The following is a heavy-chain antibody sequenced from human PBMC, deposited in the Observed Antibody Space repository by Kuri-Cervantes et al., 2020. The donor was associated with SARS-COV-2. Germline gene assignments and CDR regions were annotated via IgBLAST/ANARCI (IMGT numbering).Heavy chain of an antibody. CDR3: ARGESVAKNYYYGMDV. D-gene: IGHD4-23*01. V-gene: IGHV3-7*04. CDR1: GFTFSSYW. CDR2: IKQDGSEK. J-gene: IGHJ6*02. Sequence: LSLTCAASGFTFSSYWMSWVRQAPGKGLEWVANIKQDGSEKYYVDSVKGRFTISRDNAKNSLYLQMNSLRAEDTAVYYCARGESVAKNYYYGMDVWGQGTTVTVSS.